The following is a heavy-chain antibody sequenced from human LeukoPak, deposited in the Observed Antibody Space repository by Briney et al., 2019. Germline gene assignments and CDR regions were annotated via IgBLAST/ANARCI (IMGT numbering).Heavy chain of an antibody. J-gene: IGHJ4*02. CDR2: MNPKSGNT. CDR1: GYTFSSYD. CDR3: ARVPRYCYGNVCSEGPGFDY. D-gene: IGHD2-15*01. V-gene: IGHV1-8*01. Sequence: ASVKVSCKASGYTFSSYDINWVRQAPGQGLEWMGWMNPKSGNTGYGQKFQGRVIMTGNTSINMVYMELDSLTSEDTAVYYCARVPRYCYGNVCSEGPGFDYWGQGTLLSVSS.